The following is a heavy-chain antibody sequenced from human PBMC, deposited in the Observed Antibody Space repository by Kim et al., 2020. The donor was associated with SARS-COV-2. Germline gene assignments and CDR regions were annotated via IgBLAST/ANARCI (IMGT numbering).Heavy chain of an antibody. CDR1: GYTFTSYA. CDR2: INAGNGNT. V-gene: IGHV1-3*01. D-gene: IGHD3-10*01. Sequence: ASVKVSCKASGYTFTSYAMHWVRQAPGQRLEWMGWINAGNGNTKYSQKFQGRVTITRDTSASTAYMELSSLRSEDTAVYYCARDLGPLWFGELLSYFDYWGQGTLVTVSS. CDR3: ARDLGPLWFGELLSYFDY. J-gene: IGHJ4*02.